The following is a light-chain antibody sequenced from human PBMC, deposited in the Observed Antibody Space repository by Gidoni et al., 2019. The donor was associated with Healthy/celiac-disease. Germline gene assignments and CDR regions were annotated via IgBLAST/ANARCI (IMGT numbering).Light chain of an antibody. J-gene: IGKJ2*01. CDR1: QGIRNY. CDR3: QKYNSAPN. CDR2: AAS. Sequence: IQMTQSPSSLSSSVGDRVTITCRASQGIRNYLAWYQQKPGKVPKIMIYAASTLQSGVPSRFSGSGSGTDFTLTISSLQPEDVATYYCQKYNSAPNFGQGTKLEIK. V-gene: IGKV1-27*01.